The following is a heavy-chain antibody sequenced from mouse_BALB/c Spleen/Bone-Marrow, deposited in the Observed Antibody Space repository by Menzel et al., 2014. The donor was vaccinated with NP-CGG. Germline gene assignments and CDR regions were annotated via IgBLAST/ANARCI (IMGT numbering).Heavy chain of an antibody. CDR2: INPYNDGT. D-gene: IGHD1-1*01. J-gene: IGHJ4*01. CDR1: GYTFTRYV. CDR3: ARSLLRADY. V-gene: IGHV1-14*01. Sequence: EVQLQQSGPELVKPGASVKMSCKASGYTFTRYVMYWVKQKPGQGLEWIGYINPYNDGTKYNEKFKGKAALTSDKSSSTAYMELSSLTSEDSAVYYCARSLLRADYWGQGTSVTVSS.